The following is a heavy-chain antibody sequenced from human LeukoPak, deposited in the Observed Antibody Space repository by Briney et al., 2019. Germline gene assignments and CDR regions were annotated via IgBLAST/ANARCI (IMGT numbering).Heavy chain of an antibody. J-gene: IGHJ6*02. D-gene: IGHD5-18*01. CDR3: ARDLGGYSYGFYYCGMDV. V-gene: IGHV4-59*01. CDR1: GGSISSYY. Sequence: SETLSLTCTVSGGSISSYYWSWIRQPPGKGLEWIGYIYYSGSTNYNPSLKSRVTISVDTSKNQFSLKLSSVTAADTAVYYCARDLGGYSYGFYYCGMDVWGQGTTVTVSS. CDR2: IYYSGST.